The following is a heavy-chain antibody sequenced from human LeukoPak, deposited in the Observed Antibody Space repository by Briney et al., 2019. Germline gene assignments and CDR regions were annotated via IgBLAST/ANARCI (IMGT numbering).Heavy chain of an antibody. V-gene: IGHV1-18*01. CDR1: GYTFSNYS. Sequence: GASVKVSCKTSGYTFSNYSITWVRQAPGQGLEWMGWISAYNGDTNYAQQLQGRVTMTTDTSTSTACMELRSLRSDDTAVYYCARDAYSSGWYEVYYYYMDVWGKGTTVTISS. J-gene: IGHJ6*03. CDR2: ISAYNGDT. D-gene: IGHD6-19*01. CDR3: ARDAYSSGWYEVYYYYMDV.